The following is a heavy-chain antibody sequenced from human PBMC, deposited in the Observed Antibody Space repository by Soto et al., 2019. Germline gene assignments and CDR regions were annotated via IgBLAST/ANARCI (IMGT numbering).Heavy chain of an antibody. D-gene: IGHD1-26*01. V-gene: IGHV1-18*01. CDR3: ARASKWELLTIFDY. CDR1: GYSFTSYG. CDR2: ISAYNGNT. Sequence: GASVKVSCKACGYSFTSYGISWVRQAPGQGLEWMGWISAYNGNTNYAQKLQGRVTMTTDTSTSTAYMELRSLRSDDTAVYYCARASKWELLTIFDYWGQGTLVTVSS. J-gene: IGHJ4*02.